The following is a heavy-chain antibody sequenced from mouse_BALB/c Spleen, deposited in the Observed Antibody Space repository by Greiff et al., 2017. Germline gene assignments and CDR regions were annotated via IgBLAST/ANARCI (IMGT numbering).Heavy chain of an antibody. Sequence: EVMLVESGGGLVKPGGSLKLSCAASGFTFSSYAMSWVRQSPEKRLEWVAEISSGGSYTYYPDTVTGRFTISRDNAKNTLYLEMSSLRSEDTAMYYCARHYGYDGAWFAYWGQGTLVTVSA. D-gene: IGHD2-2*01. CDR1: GFTFSSYA. CDR3: ARHYGYDGAWFAY. CDR2: ISSGGSYT. V-gene: IGHV5-9-4*01. J-gene: IGHJ3*01.